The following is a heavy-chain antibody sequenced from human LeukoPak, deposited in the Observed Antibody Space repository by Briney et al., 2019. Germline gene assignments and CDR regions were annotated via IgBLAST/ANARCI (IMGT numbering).Heavy chain of an antibody. D-gene: IGHD5-24*01. Sequence: PSETLSLTCTVSGDSITTSSHFWTWIRQPAGKGLDWIGRIYTTGSTNYNPSLKSRVTISVDTSKNQFSLKLSSVTAADTAVYYCARGEMATIEDAFDIWGQGTMVTVSS. V-gene: IGHV4-61*02. J-gene: IGHJ3*02. CDR2: IYTTGST. CDR3: ARGEMATIEDAFDI. CDR1: GDSITTSSHF.